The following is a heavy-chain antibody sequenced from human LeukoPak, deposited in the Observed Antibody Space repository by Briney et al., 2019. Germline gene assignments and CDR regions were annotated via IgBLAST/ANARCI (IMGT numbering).Heavy chain of an antibody. CDR3: ARTRGHLDL. J-gene: IGHJ2*01. Sequence: SQTLSLTCSISGDSVSSNSAAWNWIRQSPSRGLEWLGRTYYRSKWYNEYAESLKSRVSIKPDTSKNQFSLHLNSMTPEDTAVYYCARTRGHLDLWGRGTLVTVSS. CDR1: GDSVSSNSAA. CDR2: TYYRSKWYN. V-gene: IGHV6-1*01. D-gene: IGHD2-2*01.